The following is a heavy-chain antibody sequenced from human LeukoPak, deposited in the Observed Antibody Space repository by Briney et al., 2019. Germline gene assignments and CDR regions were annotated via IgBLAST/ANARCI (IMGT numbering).Heavy chain of an antibody. CDR3: ARLLDNDISGDPDTFDV. J-gene: IGHJ3*01. Sequence: LGTLSVTCTVPRGSLSGHYWSWVRQPPRERLEWIGYVSYTGRTKYNPSLQSRVTISIDTSKSQFSLRLTSVTSADTAVYSCARLLDNDISGDPDTFDVWGQGTTVIVSS. CDR2: VSYTGRT. V-gene: IGHV4-59*11. CDR1: RGSLSGHY. D-gene: IGHD3-22*01.